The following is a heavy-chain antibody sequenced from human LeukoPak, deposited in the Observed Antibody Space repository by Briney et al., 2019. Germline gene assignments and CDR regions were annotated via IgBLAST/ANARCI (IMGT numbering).Heavy chain of an antibody. D-gene: IGHD3-3*01. V-gene: IGHV7-4-1*02. Sequence: ASVKVSCKASGYTFTSYGISWVRQAPGQGLEWMGWINTNTGNPTYAQGFTGRFVFSLDTSVSTAYLQISSLKAEDTAVYYCARGEDFWSGRRTDYWGQGTLVTVSS. CDR3: ARGEDFWSGRRTDY. J-gene: IGHJ4*02. CDR1: GYTFTSYG. CDR2: INTNTGNP.